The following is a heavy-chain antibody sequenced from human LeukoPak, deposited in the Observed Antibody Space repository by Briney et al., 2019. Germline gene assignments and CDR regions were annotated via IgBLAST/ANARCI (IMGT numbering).Heavy chain of an antibody. CDR1: GGSIGSGAYY. CDR3: ARGSAYSYGRHFDY. CDR2: IYYSGST. Sequence: SQTLSLTCTVSGGSIGSGAYYWSWIRQHPGKGLEWIGYIYYSGSTNYNPSLKSRVTMSVDTPKNQFSLRLSSVTAADTAVYYCARGSAYSYGRHFDYWGQGALVTVPS. D-gene: IGHD5-18*01. V-gene: IGHV4-31*03. J-gene: IGHJ4*02.